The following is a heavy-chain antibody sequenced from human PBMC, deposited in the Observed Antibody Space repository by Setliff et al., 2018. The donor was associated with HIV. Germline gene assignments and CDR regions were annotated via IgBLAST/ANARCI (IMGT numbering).Heavy chain of an antibody. CDR3: ARDRGSGWYGYFQQ. Sequence: ETLSLTCIVSGGSIDNYYWNWVRQPPGKGPEWIGNMCHNENGVTTNQNPSLKSRVVMYLDRTKNEFSLSLFSATTADTAVYYCARDRGSGWYGYFQQWGQGSQVTVSS. CDR2: MCHNENGVTT. V-gene: IGHV4-59*01. CDR1: GGSIDNYY. J-gene: IGHJ1*01. D-gene: IGHD6-19*01.